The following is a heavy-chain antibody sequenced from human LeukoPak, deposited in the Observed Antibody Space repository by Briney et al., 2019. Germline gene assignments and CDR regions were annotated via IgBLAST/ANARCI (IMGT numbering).Heavy chain of an antibody. V-gene: IGHV3-23*01. Sequence: PGGSLRLSCAASGFTFSSHGMSWVRQAPGKGLEWVSTISGGGGSTYYADSVKGRFTISRDNSKNTLYLQVNSLRAEDTAVYYCAKGGKWDVTPFDYWGQGTLVTVSS. D-gene: IGHD1-26*01. CDR1: GFTFSSHG. CDR2: ISGGGGST. J-gene: IGHJ4*02. CDR3: AKGGKWDVTPFDY.